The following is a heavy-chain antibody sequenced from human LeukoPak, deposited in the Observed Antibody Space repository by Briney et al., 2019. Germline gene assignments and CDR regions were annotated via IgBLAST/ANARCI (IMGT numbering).Heavy chain of an antibody. CDR3: ARESHEGATRAYNWFDP. Sequence: GGSLRLSCAATGFTFNTFAMHWVRQAPGKGLEWLGLISYDGDKQIYPASVKGRFSFSRDNSNNTLYLQMNNLRPEDTALYYCARESHEGATRAYNWFDPWGQGTLVIVSS. D-gene: IGHD1-26*01. CDR2: ISYDGDKQ. V-gene: IGHV3-30-3*01. J-gene: IGHJ5*02. CDR1: GFTFNTFA.